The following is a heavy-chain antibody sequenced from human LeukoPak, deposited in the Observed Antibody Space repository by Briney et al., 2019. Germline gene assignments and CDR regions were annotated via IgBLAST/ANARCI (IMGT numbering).Heavy chain of an antibody. Sequence: SETLSLTCAVYGGSFSGYYWSWIRQPPGKGLEWIGEINHSGSTNYNPSLKSRVTISVDTSRNQFSLKLSSVTAADTAVYYCARVRRVTGSIFDYWGQGTLVTVPS. V-gene: IGHV4-34*01. D-gene: IGHD5-18*01. J-gene: IGHJ4*02. CDR3: ARVRRVTGSIFDY. CDR1: GGSFSGYY. CDR2: INHSGST.